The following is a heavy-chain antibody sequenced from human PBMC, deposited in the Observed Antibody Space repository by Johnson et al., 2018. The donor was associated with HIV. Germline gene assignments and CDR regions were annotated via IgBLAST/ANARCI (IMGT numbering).Heavy chain of an antibody. CDR1: EFTFSLYW. J-gene: IGHJ3*02. Sequence: VQLVESGGGVVRPGGSLRLSCAASEFTFSLYWMTWVRQAPGKGLEWVASIKQDGSEKYYVDSVKGRFTISRDNAKKSLYLQMNSLRAEDTAVYYCAQSSSGSYDAFDIWGQGTMVTVSS. D-gene: IGHD6-13*01. V-gene: IGHV3-7*02. CDR2: IKQDGSEK. CDR3: AQSSSGSYDAFDI.